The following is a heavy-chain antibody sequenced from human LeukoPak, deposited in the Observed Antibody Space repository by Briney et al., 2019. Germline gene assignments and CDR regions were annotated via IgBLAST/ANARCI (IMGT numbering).Heavy chain of an antibody. CDR1: GYTFTSYY. CDR2: INPSGGST. V-gene: IGHV1-46*01. D-gene: IGHD1-26*01. J-gene: IGHJ3*02. CDR3: ARVLRPYSGSSSWSLVVPWFGSSDAFDI. Sequence: ASVKVSCKASGYTFTSYYMHWVRQAPGQGLEWMGIINPSGGSTSYAQKFQGRVTMTRDMSTSTVYMELSSLRSEDTAVYYCARVLRPYSGSSSWSLVVPWFGSSDAFDIWGQGTMVTVSS.